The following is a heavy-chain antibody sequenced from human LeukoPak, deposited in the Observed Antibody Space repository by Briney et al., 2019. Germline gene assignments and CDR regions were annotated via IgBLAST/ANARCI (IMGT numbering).Heavy chain of an antibody. V-gene: IGHV1-46*01. D-gene: IGHD5-18*01. Sequence: GASVKVSCKASGYTSTSYGMHWIRQAPGQGLEWMGIIDPSGGRTTYAQTFQGRVTMTRDTSTSTVYMELSSLRSEDTAVFYCARGASGTSYLYWGQGTLVTVSS. CDR3: ARGASGTSYLY. CDR2: IDPSGGRT. J-gene: IGHJ4*02. CDR1: GYTSTSYG.